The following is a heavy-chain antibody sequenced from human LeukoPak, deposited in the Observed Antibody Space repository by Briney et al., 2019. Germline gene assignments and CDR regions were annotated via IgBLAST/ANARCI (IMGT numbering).Heavy chain of an antibody. V-gene: IGHV3-21*01. D-gene: IGHD6-13*01. J-gene: IGHJ4*02. CDR3: ARVAGGKFHIDY. CDR2: ITSTATYI. Sequence: KPGGSLRLSCAASGFAFSTYSMNWVRQAPGKGLEWISSITSTATYIYYADSVKGRFTISRDNTKNSLYLQMNSLRAEDTAVYFCARVAGGKFHIDYWGQGTQVTVSS. CDR1: GFAFSTYS.